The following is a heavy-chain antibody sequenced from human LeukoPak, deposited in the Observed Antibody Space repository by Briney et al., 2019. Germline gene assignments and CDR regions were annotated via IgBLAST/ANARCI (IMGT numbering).Heavy chain of an antibody. CDR3: ARDVSSGWYYHYYMDV. CDR2: INTNTGNP. Sequence: ASVKVSCKASGYTFTSYAMNWVRQAPGQGLEWMGWINTNTGNPTYAQGFTGRFVFSLDTSVSTAYLQINSLKAEDTAVYYCARDVSSGWYYHYYMDVWGKGTTVTVSS. J-gene: IGHJ6*03. D-gene: IGHD6-25*01. CDR1: GYTFTSYA. V-gene: IGHV7-4-1*02.